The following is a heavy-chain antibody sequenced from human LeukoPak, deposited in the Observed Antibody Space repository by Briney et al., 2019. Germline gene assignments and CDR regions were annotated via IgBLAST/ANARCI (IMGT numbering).Heavy chain of an antibody. CDR2: IYPGDSDT. J-gene: IGHJ4*02. Sequence: GESLKISCKGSGYSFTSYWIGWARQMPGKGLEWMGIIYPGDSDTRYSPSFQGQVTISADKSISTAYLQWSSLKASDTAMYYCAXXXXXCSGGSCSTLFDYWGQGTLVTVSS. V-gene: IGHV5-51*01. CDR3: AXXXXXCSGGSCSTLFDY. CDR1: GYSFTSYW. D-gene: IGHD2-15*01.